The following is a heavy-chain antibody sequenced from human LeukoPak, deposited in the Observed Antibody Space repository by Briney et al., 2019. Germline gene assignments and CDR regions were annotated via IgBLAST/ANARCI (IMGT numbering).Heavy chain of an antibody. CDR1: GGSISSYY. D-gene: IGHD3-3*01. Sequence: PSETLSLTCTVSGGSISSYYWSWIRQPAGKGLEWIGRIYTSGSTNYNPSLKSRVTMSVDTSKNQFSLKLSSVTAADTAVYYCARCGGDFWSGYYYWFDPWGQGTLVTVSS. CDR2: IYTSGST. V-gene: IGHV4-4*07. J-gene: IGHJ5*02. CDR3: ARCGGDFWSGYYYWFDP.